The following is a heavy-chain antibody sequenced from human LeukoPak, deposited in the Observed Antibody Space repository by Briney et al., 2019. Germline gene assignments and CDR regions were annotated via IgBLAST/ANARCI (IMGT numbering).Heavy chain of an antibody. Sequence: SETLSLTCAVDGVSLNNYYWSWIRQPPGKGLEWIGEIQQSTRSNYNPSLKSRATISAYTSKKHLFLKLTSVTAADTAVYDCVRGYSRVLIDYWGQGTLVTVSS. D-gene: IGHD6-19*01. CDR1: GVSLNNYY. V-gene: IGHV4-34*01. CDR3: VRGYSRVLIDY. CDR2: IQQSTRS. J-gene: IGHJ4*02.